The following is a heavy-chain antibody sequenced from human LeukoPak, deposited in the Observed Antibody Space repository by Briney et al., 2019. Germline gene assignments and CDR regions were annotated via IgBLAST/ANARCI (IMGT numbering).Heavy chain of an antibody. CDR3: ARELVVVNYYYYGMDV. Sequence: ASVKVSCTASGYTFTGYYMHWVRQAPGQRLEWMGWINAGNGNTKYSQKFQGRVTITRDTSASTAYMELSSLRSEDTAVYYCARELVVVNYYYYGMDVWGQGTTVTVSS. CDR2: INAGNGNT. D-gene: IGHD3-22*01. J-gene: IGHJ6*02. V-gene: IGHV1-3*01. CDR1: GYTFTGYY.